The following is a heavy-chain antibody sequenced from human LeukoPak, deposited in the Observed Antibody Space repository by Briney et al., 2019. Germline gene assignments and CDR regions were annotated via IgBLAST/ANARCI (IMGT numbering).Heavy chain of an antibody. CDR2: IIPIFGTA. J-gene: IGHJ4*02. D-gene: IGHD4-23*01. V-gene: IGHV1-69*13. CDR3: ARGSVGGNSGDYYFDY. CDR1: GGTFSSYA. Sequence: ASVKVSCKASGGTFSSYAISWVRQAPGQGPEWMGGIIPIFGTANYAQKFQGRVTITADESTSTAYMELSSLRSEDTAVYYCARGSVGGNSGDYYFDYWGQGTLVTVSS.